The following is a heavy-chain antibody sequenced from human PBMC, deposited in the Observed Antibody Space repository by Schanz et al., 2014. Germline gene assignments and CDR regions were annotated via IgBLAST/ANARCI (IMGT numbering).Heavy chain of an antibody. CDR2: ISSGGGST. CDR3: ARKVVATIGGYYDN. V-gene: IGHV3-23*01. D-gene: IGHD5-12*01. J-gene: IGHJ4*02. Sequence: DVHLLESGGGLVQPGGSLRLSCAASGFTFSSYAMSWVRQAPGKGLEWVSSISSGGGSTYYADSVKGRFTISRDNSKNTLYLQMNSLRAEDTAVYYCARKVVATIGGYYDNWGQGTLVIVSS. CDR1: GFTFSSYA.